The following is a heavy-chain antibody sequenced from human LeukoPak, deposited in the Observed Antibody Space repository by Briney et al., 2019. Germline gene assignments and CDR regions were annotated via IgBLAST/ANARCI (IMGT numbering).Heavy chain of an antibody. CDR2: INHSGST. CDR1: GGSFSGYY. Sequence: SETLSLTCAVYGGSFSGYYWSWIRQPPGKGLEWIGEINHSGSTNYNPSLKSRVTISVDTSKNQFSLKLSSVTAADTAVYYCARSYCDFWSGYVGPFDYWGQGTLVTVSS. CDR3: ARSYCDFWSGYVGPFDY. D-gene: IGHD3-3*01. V-gene: IGHV4-34*01. J-gene: IGHJ4*02.